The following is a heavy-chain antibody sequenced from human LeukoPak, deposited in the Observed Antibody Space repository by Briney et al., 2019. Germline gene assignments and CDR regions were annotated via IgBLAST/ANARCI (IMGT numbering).Heavy chain of an antibody. CDR2: IIPIFGTA. J-gene: IGHJ6*03. D-gene: IGHD2-2*02. Sequence: GASVKVSCKASGYTFTGYYLHWMRQAPGQGLEWTGGIIPIFGTANYAQTFQGRVTITADESTSTAYMELSSLRSEDTAVYYCARDAVPAAIRHYYYYMDVWGKGTTVTVSS. V-gene: IGHV1-69*13. CDR3: ARDAVPAAIRHYYYYMDV. CDR1: GYTFTGYY.